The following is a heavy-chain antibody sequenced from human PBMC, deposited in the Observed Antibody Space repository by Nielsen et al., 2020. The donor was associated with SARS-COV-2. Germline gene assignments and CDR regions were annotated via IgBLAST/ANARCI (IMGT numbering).Heavy chain of an antibody. V-gene: IGHV1-69*06. CDR2: IIPIFGTA. D-gene: IGHD2-2*01. J-gene: IGHJ6*02. CDR3: ARDDVIVVVPAVPGDYYYYGMDV. Sequence: VRQAPGKGLEWMGGIIPIFGTANYAQKFQGRVTITADKSTSTAYMELSSLRSEDTAVYYCARDDVIVVVPAVPGDYYYYGMDVWGQGTTVTVSS.